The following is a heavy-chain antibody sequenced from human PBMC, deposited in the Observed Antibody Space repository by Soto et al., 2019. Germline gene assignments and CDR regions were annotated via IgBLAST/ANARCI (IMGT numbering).Heavy chain of an antibody. CDR1: GFSISRSA. CDR3: ARDLQAGTDNVNWFAP. CDR2: IAYDGSNR. D-gene: IGHD1-1*01. Sequence: QVQLVESGGGVVQPGRSLRLSWAASGFSISRSAMHWVRQAPGKGLEWVAVIAYDGSNRWYADSAKGRFTISRDNSKNTVYLEMSSLRGEDTAVYYCARDLQAGTDNVNWFAPWGQGTLVTVSS. V-gene: IGHV3-30*04. J-gene: IGHJ5*02.